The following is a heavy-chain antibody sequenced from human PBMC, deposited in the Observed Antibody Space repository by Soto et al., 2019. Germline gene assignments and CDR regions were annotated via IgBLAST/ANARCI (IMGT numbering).Heavy chain of an antibody. Sequence: GGSLRLSCAASGFTFNTFGMHWVRQAPGKGLEWVAVISYDGSDKYYSDSVRGRFTISRDNSMNTLYLQMNSLRTEDTAVYYCAKSPNFYCSSYHCYKYYFDYWGQGTLVTVSS. D-gene: IGHD2-2*01. CDR1: GFTFNTFG. CDR2: ISYDGSDK. J-gene: IGHJ4*02. CDR3: AKSPNFYCSSYHCYKYYFDY. V-gene: IGHV3-30*18.